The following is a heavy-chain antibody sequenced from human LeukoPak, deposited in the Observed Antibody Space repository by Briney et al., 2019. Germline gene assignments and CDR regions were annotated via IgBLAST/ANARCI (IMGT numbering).Heavy chain of an antibody. CDR3: AKGARWELPLDY. CDR2: ISGSGGTT. V-gene: IGHV3-23*01. D-gene: IGHD1-26*01. CDR1: GFTFSNYA. J-gene: IGHJ4*02. Sequence: GGSLRLSCATSGFTFSNYAVSWVRQAPGKGLEWVSSISGSGGTTYYADSVKGRFTISRDNSKNTLYLQMNSLRAEDTAVYYCAKGARWELPLDYWGQGTLVTVSS.